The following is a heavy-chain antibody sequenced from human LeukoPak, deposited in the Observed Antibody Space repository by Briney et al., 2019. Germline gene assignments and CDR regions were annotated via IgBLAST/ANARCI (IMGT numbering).Heavy chain of an antibody. J-gene: IGHJ4*02. V-gene: IGHV3-53*01. CDR2: IYSGGST. CDR1: GFTVRSNY. D-gene: IGHD1-14*01. Sequence: GGSLRLSCAASGFTVRSNYMSWVRQAPGKGLKWVSVIYSGGSTYYADSVKGRLTISRDNSKSTLVLQMNGLRAEDTAVYYCARGPGDYFDFWGQGTLVTVSS. CDR3: ARGPGDYFDF.